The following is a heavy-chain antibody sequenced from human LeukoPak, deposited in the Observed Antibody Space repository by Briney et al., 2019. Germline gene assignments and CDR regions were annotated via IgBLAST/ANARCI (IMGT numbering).Heavy chain of an antibody. Sequence: KGGESLKISCVGSGYSFTSYWIGWVRQKPGKDLEWMGIIYPGDSDTRYSPSFQGQVTISADESISTAYLQWSSLKASDTAMYYCARSWEDQPFDYWGQGTLVTVSS. D-gene: IGHD1-26*01. J-gene: IGHJ4*02. CDR1: GYSFTSYW. V-gene: IGHV5-51*01. CDR2: IYPGDSDT. CDR3: ARSWEDQPFDY.